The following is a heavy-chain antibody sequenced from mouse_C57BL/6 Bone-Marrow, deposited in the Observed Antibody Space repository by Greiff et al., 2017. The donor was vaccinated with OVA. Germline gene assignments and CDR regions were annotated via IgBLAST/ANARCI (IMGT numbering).Heavy chain of an antibody. V-gene: IGHV1-59*01. Sequence: VQLQQPGAELVRPGTSVKLSCKASGYTFTSYWMHWVKQRPGQGLEWIGVIDPSDSYTNYNQKFKGKATLTVDTSSSTAYMQLSSLKSEDSAVYYCARSGEDAMDYWGQGTSVTVSS. CDR3: ARSGEDAMDY. D-gene: IGHD3-1*01. CDR1: GYTFTSYW. CDR2: IDPSDSYT. J-gene: IGHJ4*01.